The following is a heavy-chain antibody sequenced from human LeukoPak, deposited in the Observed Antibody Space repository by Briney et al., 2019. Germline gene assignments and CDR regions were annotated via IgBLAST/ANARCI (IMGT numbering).Heavy chain of an antibody. CDR2: INHSGST. Sequence: EPSETLSLTCAVYGGSFSGYYWSWIRQPPGKGLEWIGEINHSGSTNYNPSLKSRVTISVDTSKNQFSLKLSSVTAADTAVYYCARDLYYYGMDVWGQGTTVTVSS. CDR1: GGSFSGYY. V-gene: IGHV4-34*01. CDR3: ARDLYYYGMDV. J-gene: IGHJ6*02.